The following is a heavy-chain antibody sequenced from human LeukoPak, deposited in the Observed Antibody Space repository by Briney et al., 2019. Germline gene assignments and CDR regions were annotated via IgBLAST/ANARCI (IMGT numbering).Heavy chain of an antibody. CDR2: ISYDGSNK. V-gene: IGHV3-30*04. CDR1: GFTFSSYA. D-gene: IGHD5-18*01. Sequence: PGGSPRLSCAASGFTFSSYAMHWVRQAPGKGLEWVAVISYDGSNKYYADSVKGRFTISRDNSKNTLYLQMNSLRAEDKAVYYCAWGQLWSLGDYYMDVWGKGTTVTVSS. J-gene: IGHJ6*03. CDR3: AWGQLWSLGDYYMDV.